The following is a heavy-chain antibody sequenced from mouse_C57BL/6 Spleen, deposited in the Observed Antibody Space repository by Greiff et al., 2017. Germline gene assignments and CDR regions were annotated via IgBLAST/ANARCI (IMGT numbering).Heavy chain of an antibody. J-gene: IGHJ4*01. CDR1: GYTFTSYW. V-gene: IGHV1-69*01. D-gene: IGHD1-1*01. CDR3: ARFTTVLPPYAMDY. Sequence: QVQLQQPGAELVMPGASVKLSCKASGYTFTSYWMHWVKQRPGQGLEWIGEIDPSDSYTNYNQKFKGKSTLTVDKSSSTAYMQLSSLTSEDSAVYYCARFTTVLPPYAMDYWGQGTSVTVSS. CDR2: IDPSDSYT.